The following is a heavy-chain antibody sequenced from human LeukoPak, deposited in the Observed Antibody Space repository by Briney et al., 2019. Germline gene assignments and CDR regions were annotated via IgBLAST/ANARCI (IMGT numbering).Heavy chain of an antibody. CDR3: AILLEDYAFSTGSAKDY. CDR2: ITAYNGNT. J-gene: IGHJ4*02. D-gene: IGHD3-3*01. V-gene: IGHV1-18*01. CDR1: GYTFITYG. Sequence: ASVKVSCKTSGYTFITYGISWVRQAPGQGLEWMGWITAYNGNTKYAQKLQDRVTMTTDTSTSTAYMELRSLRSDDTAVYYCAILLEDYAFSTGSAKDYWGQGTLVTVSS.